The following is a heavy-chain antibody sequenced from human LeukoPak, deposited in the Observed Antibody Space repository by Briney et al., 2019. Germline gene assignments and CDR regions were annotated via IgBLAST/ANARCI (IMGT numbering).Heavy chain of an antibody. J-gene: IGHJ3*02. CDR2: ISRSGSYI. V-gene: IGHV3-21*01. Sequence: GESLRLSCAASGFTFSSYNMNWVRQAPGKGLEWVSSISRSGSYIYYADSVKGRFTISRDNAKNSLFLQMNSLRAEDTAVFYCARDCGSHDAFDIWGQGTMVTASS. CDR1: GFTFSSYN. CDR3: ARDCGSHDAFDI. D-gene: IGHD1-26*01.